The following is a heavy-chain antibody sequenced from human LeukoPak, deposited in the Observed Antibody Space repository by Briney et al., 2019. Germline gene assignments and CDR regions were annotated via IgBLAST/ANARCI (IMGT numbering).Heavy chain of an antibody. Sequence: PSETLSLTCTVSGASISSSSYYWGWIRQPPGKGLEWIGSIYYSGSTYYNPSLKSRVTISLDTSKNQFSLRLMSATAADTAVCYCARHLSWSGYPKVDYWGQGTLVTVSS. CDR1: GASISSSSYY. D-gene: IGHD3-3*01. CDR3: ARHLSWSGYPKVDY. J-gene: IGHJ4*02. V-gene: IGHV4-39*01. CDR2: IYYSGST.